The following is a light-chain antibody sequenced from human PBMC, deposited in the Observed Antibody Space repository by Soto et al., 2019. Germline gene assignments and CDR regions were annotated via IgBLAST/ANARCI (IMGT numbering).Light chain of an antibody. CDR2: ASS. Sequence: AIPMTQSPSSLSAAVGDIVTITCRASQGIRTELGWNQQKPGKAPNLLISASSSLHTGVPSRFRGSGSDSYFTLTNSGLQPDDFATCYCLQAFNYPRTFGRATKGEVK. V-gene: IGKV1-6*02. J-gene: IGKJ1*01. CDR1: QGIRTE. CDR3: LQAFNYPRT.